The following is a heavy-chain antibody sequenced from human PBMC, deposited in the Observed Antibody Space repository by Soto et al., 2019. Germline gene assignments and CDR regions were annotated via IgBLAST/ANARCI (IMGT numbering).Heavy chain of an antibody. Sequence: SETLSLTCAVYGGSFSGYYWSWIRQPPGKGLEWIGEINHSGSTNYNPSLKSRVTISVDTSKNQFSLKLSSVTAEDTAVYYCARGVRLFDPWGQGTLVTVSS. J-gene: IGHJ5*02. CDR2: INHSGST. V-gene: IGHV4-34*01. CDR3: ARGVRLFDP. CDR1: GGSFSGYY.